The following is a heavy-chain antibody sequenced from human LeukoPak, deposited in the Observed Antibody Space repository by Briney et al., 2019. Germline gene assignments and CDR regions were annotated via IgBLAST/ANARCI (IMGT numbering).Heavy chain of an antibody. D-gene: IGHD3-9*01. CDR3: ARRERGYFDWLLVDY. J-gene: IGHJ4*02. V-gene: IGHV7-4-1*02. CDR2: INTNTGNP. CDR1: GYSFTNYA. Sequence: GASVKVSCKASGYSFTNYAMNWVRQAPGQGLEWMGWINTNTGNPTYAQGFTGRFVFSLDTSVSTAYLQISSLKAEDTAVYYCARRERGYFDWLLVDYWGQGTLVTVSS.